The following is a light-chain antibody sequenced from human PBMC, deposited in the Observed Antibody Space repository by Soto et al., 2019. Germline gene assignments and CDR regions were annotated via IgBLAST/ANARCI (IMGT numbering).Light chain of an antibody. CDR3: QQRSSWPIT. CDR1: QSVSSY. J-gene: IGKJ5*01. V-gene: IGKV3-11*01. Sequence: EIVLTQSPATLSLSPGERATLSCRASQSVSSYLAWYQQKPGQAPRLLIYDASNRATGIPARFSGSGSGTDFTLTISRREPEDFAVYYGQQRSSWPITFGQGTRLEIK. CDR2: DAS.